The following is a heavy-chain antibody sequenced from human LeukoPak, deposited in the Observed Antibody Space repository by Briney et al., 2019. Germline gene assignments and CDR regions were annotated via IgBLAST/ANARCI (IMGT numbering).Heavy chain of an antibody. Sequence: GGSLRVSCASSGFTFSIHAMSCVRQASGKGLEWVSTISGSGGSTYYADSVQGRVTITRDNSKNTLYLQMNSLRAEDTAVYYCAKDLYDSSGYHPPNFYYWGQGTLVTVSS. CDR1: GFTFSIHA. CDR3: AKDLYDSSGYHPPNFYY. D-gene: IGHD3-22*01. CDR2: ISGSGGST. J-gene: IGHJ4*02. V-gene: IGHV3-23*01.